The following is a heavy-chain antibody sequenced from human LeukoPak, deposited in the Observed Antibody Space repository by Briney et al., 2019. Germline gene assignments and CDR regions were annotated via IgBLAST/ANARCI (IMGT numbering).Heavy chain of an antibody. CDR2: IYYSGST. J-gene: IGHJ6*03. V-gene: IGHV4-59*08. CDR3: ARHGLQGYSSSWAFTGDYYYMDV. CDR1: GGSISSYY. D-gene: IGHD6-13*01. Sequence: SETLSLTCTVSGGSISSYYWSWIRQPPGKGLEWIGYIYYSGSTNYNPSLKSRVTISVDTSKNQFSLKLSSVTAADTAVYYCARHGLQGYSSSWAFTGDYYYMDVWGKGTTVTVSS.